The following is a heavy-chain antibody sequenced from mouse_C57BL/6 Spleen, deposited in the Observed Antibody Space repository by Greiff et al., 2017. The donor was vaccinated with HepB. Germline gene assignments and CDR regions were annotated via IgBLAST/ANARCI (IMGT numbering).Heavy chain of an antibody. CDR1: GYTFTSYW. V-gene: IGHV1-61*01. CDR3: ARGESYDYPYYFDD. Sequence: QVQLQQPGAELVRPGSSVKLSCKASGYTFTSYWMDWVKQRPGQGLEWIGNIYPSDSETHYNQKFKDKATLTVDKSSSTAYMQLSSLTSEDSAVYYCARGESYDYPYYFDDWGKGTTLTVSS. CDR2: IYPSDSET. D-gene: IGHD2-4*01. J-gene: IGHJ2*01.